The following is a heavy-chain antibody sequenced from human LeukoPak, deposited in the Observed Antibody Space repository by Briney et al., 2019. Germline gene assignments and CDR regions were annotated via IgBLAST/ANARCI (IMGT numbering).Heavy chain of an antibody. CDR3: ARELVPAAGEGFDY. CDR1: GFTFSSYS. CDR2: ISSSSSTI. V-gene: IGHV3-48*01. D-gene: IGHD2-2*01. J-gene: IGHJ4*02. Sequence: GGSLRLSCAASGFTFSSYSMNWVRQAPGKGLEWVSYISSSSSTIYYAGSVKGRFTISRDNAKNSLYLQMNSLRAEDTAVYYCARELVPAAGEGFDYWGQGTLVTVSS.